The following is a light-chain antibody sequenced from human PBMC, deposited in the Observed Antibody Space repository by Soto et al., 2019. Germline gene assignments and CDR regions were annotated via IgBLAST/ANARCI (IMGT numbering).Light chain of an antibody. Sequence: DIQMTQSPSTLSASVGDRVTITCRASQSISVWLAWYQQKAGKAPNLLIYKASRLESGVPSRFSGSGSETEFTLTISGLRPDDFATYYCQHYNSYSEAFGQGTKVDIK. V-gene: IGKV1-5*03. CDR3: QHYNSYSEA. J-gene: IGKJ1*01. CDR1: QSISVW. CDR2: KAS.